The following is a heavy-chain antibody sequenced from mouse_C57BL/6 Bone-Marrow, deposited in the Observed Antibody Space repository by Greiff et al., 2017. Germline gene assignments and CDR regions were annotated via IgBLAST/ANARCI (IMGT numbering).Heavy chain of an antibody. CDR1: GYTFTSYW. V-gene: IGHV1-69*01. CDR2: IDPSDSYT. CDR3: ASRGY. J-gene: IGHJ2*01. Sequence: QVQLQQPGAELVMPGASVKLSCKASGYTFTSYWMHWVKQRPGQGLEWIGEIDPSDSYTNYNQKFKGKSTLTVDKSSSTAYMQLSSRTSEDSAVYYCASRGYWGQGTTLTVSS.